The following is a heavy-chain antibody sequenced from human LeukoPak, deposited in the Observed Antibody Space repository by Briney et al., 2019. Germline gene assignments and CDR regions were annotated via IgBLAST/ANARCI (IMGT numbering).Heavy chain of an antibody. CDR2: IYHIGST. D-gene: IGHD4-11*01. V-gene: IGHV4-38-2*01. CDR1: GYSISSGYY. Sequence: SETLSFTCAVSGYSISSGYYWGWIRQPPGKGLEWIGSIYHIGSTYYNPSLKSRVTISVDTSKNRFSLKLSSVTAADTAVYYCGRQDYSNYVDYWGQGILVTVSS. J-gene: IGHJ4*02. CDR3: GRQDYSNYVDY.